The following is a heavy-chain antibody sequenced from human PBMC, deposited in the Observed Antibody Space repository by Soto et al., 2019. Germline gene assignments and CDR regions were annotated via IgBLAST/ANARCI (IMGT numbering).Heavy chain of an antibody. CDR2: IYHSGST. J-gene: IGHJ4*02. CDR3: ARSITFDWLFFDY. D-gene: IGHD3-9*01. V-gene: IGHV4-4*02. CDR1: GASINRNNW. Sequence: QVQLQESGPGLVQPSGTLSLTCTVSGASINRNNWWTWVRQAPGKGLEWIGEIYHSGSTDYNPSLKSRVTISVDKSKNQFSLKLSSVTAADTAVYYCARSITFDWLFFDYWGQGTLVTVSS.